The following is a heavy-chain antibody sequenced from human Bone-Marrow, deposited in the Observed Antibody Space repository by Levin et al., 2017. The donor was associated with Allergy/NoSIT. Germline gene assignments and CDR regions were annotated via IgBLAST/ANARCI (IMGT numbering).Heavy chain of an antibody. V-gene: IGHV1-8*01. CDR2: MNPKSGDT. D-gene: IGHD1-1*01. J-gene: IGHJ4*02. Sequence: GESLKISCRASGYTFTNYDINWVRQAPGQGFEWMGWMNPKSGDTGYTETFKGRVTMTRDTSITTAYMEMTNLRSEYTAVYYCASRTTGPGLFWGQGTLVSVSS. CDR1: GYTFTNYD. CDR3: ASRTTGPGLF.